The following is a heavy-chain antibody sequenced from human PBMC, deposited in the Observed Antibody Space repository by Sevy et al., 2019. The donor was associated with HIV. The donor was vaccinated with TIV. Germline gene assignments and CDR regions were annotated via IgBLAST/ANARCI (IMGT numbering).Heavy chain of an antibody. V-gene: IGHV4-59*08. J-gene: IGHJ4*02. D-gene: IGHD1-26*01. Sequence: TLSLTCTVSGGSITSLYWNWIRQPPGKGLEWMANIYYNGHINYNPSLKSRFTLSLDTSKNQFSLRLSSVTAADTAMYYCAGENAWGRGYSWGQGTLVTVSS. CDR2: IYYNGHI. CDR3: AGENAWGRGYS. CDR1: GGSITSLY.